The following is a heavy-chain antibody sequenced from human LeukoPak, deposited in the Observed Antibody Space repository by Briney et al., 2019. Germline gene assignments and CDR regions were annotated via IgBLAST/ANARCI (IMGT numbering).Heavy chain of an antibody. Sequence: ASVKVSCKASGYTFTGYYLHWVRQAPGQGLEWMGWINPDSGDANYAQKFQGRVTMTTDTSTNTAYMEVRSLRYDDTAVYYCAREGGTGHFDYWGQGTLVTVSS. CDR2: INPDSGDA. J-gene: IGHJ4*02. CDR1: GYTFTGYY. CDR3: AREGGTGHFDY. D-gene: IGHD1-1*01. V-gene: IGHV1-2*02.